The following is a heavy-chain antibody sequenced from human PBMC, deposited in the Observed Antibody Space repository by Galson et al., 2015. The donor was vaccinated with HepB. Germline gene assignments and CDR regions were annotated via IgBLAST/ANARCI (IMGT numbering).Heavy chain of an antibody. Sequence: SVKASCKASGYTFAAYVMHWARQASGQRLEWMGWINAGNGNTKYSQSFQGRVTFTRDTSASTIYMELSSLRSEDTAMYYCARKSWGSNWYFDLWGRGTLVTVSS. CDR2: INAGNGNT. V-gene: IGHV1-3*01. D-gene: IGHD7-27*01. CDR1: GYTFAAYV. J-gene: IGHJ2*01. CDR3: ARKSWGSNWYFDL.